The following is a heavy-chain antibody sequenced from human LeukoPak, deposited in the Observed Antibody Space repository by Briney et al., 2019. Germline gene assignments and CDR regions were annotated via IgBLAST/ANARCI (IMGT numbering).Heavy chain of an antibody. J-gene: IGHJ4*02. CDR2: INHSGST. D-gene: IGHD6-13*01. Sequence: SETLSLTCTVSGGSISSHYWSWIRQPPGKGLEWIGEINHSGSTNYNPSLKSRVTISVDTSKNQFSLKLSSVTAADTAVYYCARGLITGRQQLVQGYDYWGQGTLVTVSS. V-gene: IGHV4-34*01. CDR1: GGSISSHY. CDR3: ARGLITGRQQLVQGYDY.